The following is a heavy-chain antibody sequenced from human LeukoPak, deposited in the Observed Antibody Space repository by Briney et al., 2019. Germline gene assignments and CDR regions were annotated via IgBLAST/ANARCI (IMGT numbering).Heavy chain of an antibody. CDR1: GGSISSYY. V-gene: IGHV4-4*07. CDR2: IYTSGST. J-gene: IGHJ4*02. Sequence: SETLSLTCTVSGGSISSYYWSWIRQPAGKGLEWIGRIYTSGSTYYNPSLKSRVTISVDTSKNQFSLKLSSVTAADTAVYYCARHGDYGDYVMFDYWGQGTLVTVSS. CDR3: ARHGDYGDYVMFDY. D-gene: IGHD4-17*01.